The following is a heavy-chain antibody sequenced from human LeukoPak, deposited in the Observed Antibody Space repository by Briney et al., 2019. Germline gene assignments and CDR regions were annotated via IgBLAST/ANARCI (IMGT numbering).Heavy chain of an antibody. D-gene: IGHD2-21*01. CDR3: AKDDSGFDY. V-gene: IGHV3-23*01. CDR2: ISGSGGST. CDR1: GFTFSTYA. Sequence: GGSLRLSCAAPGFTFSTYAMSWVRQAPGKGLEWVSVISGSGGSTYYADSVKGRFTISRDNSKNTLYLQMNSLRAEDTAVYYCAKDDSGFDYWGQGTLVTVSS. J-gene: IGHJ4*02.